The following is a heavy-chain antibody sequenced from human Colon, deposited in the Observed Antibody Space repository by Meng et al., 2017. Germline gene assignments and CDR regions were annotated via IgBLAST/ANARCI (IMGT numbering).Heavy chain of an antibody. CDR3: ARYGRGSGWSDGNNWFDP. V-gene: IGHV1-2*06. Sequence: ASVKVSCKASGYTFTGYYTHWVRQAPGQGLEWMGRINPNSGGTNYAQKFQGRVTMTRDTSISTAYMELSRLRSDDTAVYYCARYGRGSGWSDGNNWFDPWGQGTLVTVSS. CDR1: GYTFTGYY. CDR2: INPNSGGT. D-gene: IGHD6-19*01. J-gene: IGHJ5*02.